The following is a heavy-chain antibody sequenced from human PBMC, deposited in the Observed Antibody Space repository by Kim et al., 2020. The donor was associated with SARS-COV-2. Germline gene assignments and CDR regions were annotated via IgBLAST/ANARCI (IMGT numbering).Heavy chain of an antibody. J-gene: IGHJ4*02. CDR2: MNPTSGNT. CDR1: GYTFTSYD. CDR3: AKVWKGCSGGSCLVY. D-gene: IGHD2-15*01. V-gene: IGHV1-8*01. Sequence: ASVKVSCKASGYTFTSYDINWVRQATGQGLEWMGWMNPTSGNTGYAQKFQGRVTMTRNTSISTAYMELSSLRSEDTAVYYCAKVWKGCSGGSCLVYWGPGTLVTVSS.